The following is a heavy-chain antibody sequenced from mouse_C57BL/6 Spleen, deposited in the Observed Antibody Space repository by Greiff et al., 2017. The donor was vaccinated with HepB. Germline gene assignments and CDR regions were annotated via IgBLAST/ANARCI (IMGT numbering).Heavy chain of an antibody. CDR1: GYAFSSSW. D-gene: IGHD1-1*01. Sequence: VQLQQSGPELVKPGASVKISCKASGYAFSSSWMNWVKQRPGKGLEWIGRIYPGDGDTNYNGKFKGKATLTADKSSSTAYMQLSSLTSEDSAVYFCARSLYYGRLYFDYWGQGTTLTVSS. CDR2: IYPGDGDT. CDR3: ARSLYYGRLYFDY. V-gene: IGHV1-82*01. J-gene: IGHJ2*01.